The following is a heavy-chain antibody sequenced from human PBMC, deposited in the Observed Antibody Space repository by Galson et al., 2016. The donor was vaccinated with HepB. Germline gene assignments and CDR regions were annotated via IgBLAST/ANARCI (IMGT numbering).Heavy chain of an antibody. J-gene: IGHJ4*02. CDR3: ATDRVAYYDDGGYYSLLDY. V-gene: IGHV1-24*01. CDR2: LDPDESET. CDR1: GSTLAELS. D-gene: IGHD3-22*01. Sequence: SVKVSCKVSGSTLAELSIHWVRQPPGKGLEWMGGLDPDESETIYAPNFQGRVTMTENTSTDTAYLELSSLRAEDTAVYYCATDRVAYYDDGGYYSLLDYWGQGTLVTVSS.